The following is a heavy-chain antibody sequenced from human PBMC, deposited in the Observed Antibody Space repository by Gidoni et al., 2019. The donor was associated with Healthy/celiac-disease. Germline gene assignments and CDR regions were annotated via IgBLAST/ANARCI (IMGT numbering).Heavy chain of an antibody. CDR1: GFTFSSYS. Sequence: EVQLVESGGGLVKPGGSLRLSCAASGFTFSSYSMNWVRQAPGKGLEWVSSISSSSSYIYYADSLKCRFTISRDNAKNSLYLQMNSLRAEDTAVYYCARDTALVVPAAILAYYYYMDVLGKGTTVTVSS. V-gene: IGHV3-21*01. J-gene: IGHJ6*03. CDR2: ISSSSSYI. CDR3: ARDTALVVPAAILAYYYYMDV. D-gene: IGHD2-2*02.